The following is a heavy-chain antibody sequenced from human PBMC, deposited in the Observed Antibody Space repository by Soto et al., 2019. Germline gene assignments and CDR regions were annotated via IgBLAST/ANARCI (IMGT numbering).Heavy chain of an antibody. CDR2: IILIFGTA. Sequence: QVQLVQSGAEVKKPGSSVKVSCKASGGTFSSYAISWVRQAPGQGLEWMGGIILIFGTANYAQKFQGRVTITADESTSTAYVELSGLLSEDTAVDYCAGVEEGAWSDEGGRFDYWGQGTLVTVSS. D-gene: IGHD1-1*01. CDR3: AGVEEGAWSDEGGRFDY. J-gene: IGHJ4*02. CDR1: GGTFSSYA. V-gene: IGHV1-69*12.